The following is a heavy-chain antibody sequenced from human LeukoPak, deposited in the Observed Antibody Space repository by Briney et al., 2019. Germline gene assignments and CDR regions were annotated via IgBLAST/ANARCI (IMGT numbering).Heavy chain of an antibody. CDR1: GGSFSSFA. D-gene: IGHD3-3*01. CDR3: ARQSSHWS. J-gene: IGHJ1*01. V-gene: IGHV1-69*05. Sequence: ASVKVSCKASGGSFSSFAINWVRQAPGQGLEWMGGIIPIFGTADYAQKFQGRVTITTDESTSTAYMQPSNLKSEDTAVYYCARQSSHWSWGQGTLVTVSS. CDR2: IIPIFGTA.